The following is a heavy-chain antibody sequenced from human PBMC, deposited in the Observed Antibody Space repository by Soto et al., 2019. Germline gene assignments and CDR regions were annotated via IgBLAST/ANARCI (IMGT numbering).Heavy chain of an antibody. CDR3: AKDTFYSSSHYFDY. CDR1: GFTFDDYA. V-gene: IGHV3-9*01. CDR2: ISWNSGSI. D-gene: IGHD6-6*01. J-gene: IGHJ4*02. Sequence: EVQLVESGGGLVQPGRSLRLSCAASGFTFDDYAMHWVRQAPGKGLEWVSGISWNSGSIGYADSVKGRFTISRDNAKNPLYLQMNSLRAEDTALYYCAKDTFYSSSHYFDYWDQGTLVTVSS.